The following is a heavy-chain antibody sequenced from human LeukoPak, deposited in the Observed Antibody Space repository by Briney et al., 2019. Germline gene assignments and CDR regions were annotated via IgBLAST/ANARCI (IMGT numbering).Heavy chain of an antibody. Sequence: ASVKVSCKASGYTFTGYYMHWVRQAPGQGLEWMGWINPNSGGTNYAQKFQGRVTMTRDTSISTAYMELSRLRSDDTAVYYCARARIAAAGSLNWFDPWGQGTLVTVSS. CDR3: ARARIAAAGSLNWFDP. V-gene: IGHV1-2*02. D-gene: IGHD6-13*01. CDR2: INPNSGGT. J-gene: IGHJ5*02. CDR1: GYTFTGYY.